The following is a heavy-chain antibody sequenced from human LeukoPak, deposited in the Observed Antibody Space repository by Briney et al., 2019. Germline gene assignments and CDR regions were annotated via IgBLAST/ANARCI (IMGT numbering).Heavy chain of an antibody. Sequence: GGSLRLSCAASGFTFSSYSMNWVRQAPGKGLEWVSSINSSSSYIYYADSVKGRFTISRDNAKNSLYLQMNSLRAEDTAVYYCARESAMVWAIDYWGQGTLVTVSS. CDR1: GFTFSSYS. D-gene: IGHD5-18*01. CDR2: INSSSSYI. V-gene: IGHV3-21*01. CDR3: ARESAMVWAIDY. J-gene: IGHJ4*02.